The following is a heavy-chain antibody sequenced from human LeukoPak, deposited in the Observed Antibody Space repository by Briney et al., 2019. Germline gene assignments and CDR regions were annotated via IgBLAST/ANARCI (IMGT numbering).Heavy chain of an antibody. Sequence: GGSLRLSCAASGFTFSSYAMSWVRQAPGKGLEWVSYISSSGSTIYYADSVKGRFTISRDNAKNSLYLQMNSLRAEDTAVYYCARGGVYILTGYYRGGFDYWGQGTLVTVSS. CDR3: ARGGVYILTGYYRGGFDY. D-gene: IGHD3-9*01. CDR1: GFTFSSYA. J-gene: IGHJ4*02. V-gene: IGHV3-48*03. CDR2: ISSSGSTI.